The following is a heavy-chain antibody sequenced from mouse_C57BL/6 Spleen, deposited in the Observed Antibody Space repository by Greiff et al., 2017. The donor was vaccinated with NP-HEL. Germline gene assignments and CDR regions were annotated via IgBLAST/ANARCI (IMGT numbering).Heavy chain of an antibody. CDR1: GFTFSSYT. V-gene: IGHV5-9*01. CDR3: ARQGSTVVATSYFDY. J-gene: IGHJ2*01. CDR2: ISGGGGNT. Sequence: EVKLEESGGGLVKPGGSLKLSCAASGFTFSSYTMSWVRQTPEKRLEWVATISGGGGNTYYPDSVKGRFTISRDNAKNTLYLQMSSLRSEDTALYYCARQGSTVVATSYFDYWGQGTTLTVSS. D-gene: IGHD1-1*01.